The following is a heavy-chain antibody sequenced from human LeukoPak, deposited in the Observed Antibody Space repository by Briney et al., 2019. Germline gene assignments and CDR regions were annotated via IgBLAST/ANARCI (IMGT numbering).Heavy chain of an antibody. CDR2: IYTSGST. V-gene: IGHV4-4*09. CDR1: GGSISSYY. Sequence: PSETLSLTCTVSGGSISSYYWSWIRQPPGKGLEWIGYIYTSGSTNYNPSLKSRVTISVDTSKNQFSLKLSSVTAADTAVYYCARFNAFSFWRGYFDYWGQGTLVTVSS. J-gene: IGHJ4*02. CDR3: ARFNAFSFWRGYFDY. D-gene: IGHD3-3*01.